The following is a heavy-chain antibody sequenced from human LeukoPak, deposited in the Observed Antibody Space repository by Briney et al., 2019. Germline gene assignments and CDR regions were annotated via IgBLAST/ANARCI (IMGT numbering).Heavy chain of an antibody. CDR1: GFAFSSYA. CDR3: GSHYYGSGTYHDGTFDH. D-gene: IGHD3-10*01. J-gene: IGHJ4*02. V-gene: IGHV3-64*01. Sequence: GGSLRLSCAASGFAFSSYAMHWVRQAPGKGLQYVSGISSNGGRTDYANSVKGRFTISRDNSKNTLYLQMGSLRAEDMAVYYCGSHYYGSGTYHDGTFDHWGQGTVVIVST. CDR2: ISSNGGRT.